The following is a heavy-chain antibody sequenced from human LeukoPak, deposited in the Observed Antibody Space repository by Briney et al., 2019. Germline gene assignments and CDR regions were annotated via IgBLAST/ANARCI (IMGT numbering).Heavy chain of an antibody. CDR2: INPSGGST. CDR1: GYTFTSYY. J-gene: IGHJ6*03. V-gene: IGHV1-46*01. CDR3: ARDIVLMVYANKFRYMDV. D-gene: IGHD2-8*01. Sequence: GASVKVSCKASGYTFTSYYMHWVRQAPGQGLEWMGIINPSGGSTSYAQKFQGRVTMTRDMSTRTVYMDLSSLRSEDTAVYYCARDIVLMVYANKFRYMDVWGKGTTVTVSS.